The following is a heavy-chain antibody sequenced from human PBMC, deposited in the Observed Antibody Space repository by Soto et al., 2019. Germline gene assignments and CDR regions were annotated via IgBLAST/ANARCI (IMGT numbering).Heavy chain of an antibody. V-gene: IGHV1-69*13. CDR2: IIPIFGTA. CDR1: GGTFSIYA. D-gene: IGHD4-17*01. J-gene: IGHJ4*02. Sequence: SVKVSCKASGGTFSIYAISWVRQAPGQGLEWMGGIIPIFGTANYAQKFQGRVTITADESTSTAYMELSSLRSEDTAVYYCAGNLDYGLDYWGQGTLVTVSS. CDR3: AGNLDYGLDY.